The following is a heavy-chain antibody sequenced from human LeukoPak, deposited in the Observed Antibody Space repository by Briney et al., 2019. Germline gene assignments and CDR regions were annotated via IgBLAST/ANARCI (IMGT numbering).Heavy chain of an antibody. CDR3: TREYYDILTGYSYSGHFDY. D-gene: IGHD3-9*01. V-gene: IGHV3-21*06. Sequence: GGSLRLSCAASGFTFSSYSMNWVRQAPGKGLEWVSSISSSSSYIYYSDSLKVRFTISRDNAKNSLYLQMNSLRAEDTAVYYCTREYYDILTGYSYSGHFDYWGQGTLVAVSS. CDR1: GFTFSSYS. CDR2: ISSSSSYI. J-gene: IGHJ4*02.